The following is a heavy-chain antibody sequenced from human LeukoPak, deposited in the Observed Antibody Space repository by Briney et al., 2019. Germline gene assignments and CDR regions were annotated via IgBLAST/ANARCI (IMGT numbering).Heavy chain of an antibody. D-gene: IGHD4-11*01. CDR3: ASLRDYIGWFDP. V-gene: IGHV4-61*02. CDR1: GGPISSGSYY. J-gene: IGHJ5*02. Sequence: SQTLSLTCTVSGGPISSGSYYWSWIRQPAGKGLEWIGRIYTSGSANYNPSLKSRVTISVDTSKNQFSLKLSSVTAADTAVYYCASLRDYIGWFDPWGQGTLVTVSS. CDR2: IYTSGSA.